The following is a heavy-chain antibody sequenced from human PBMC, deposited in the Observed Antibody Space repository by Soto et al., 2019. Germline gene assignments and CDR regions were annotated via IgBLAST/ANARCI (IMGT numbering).Heavy chain of an antibody. V-gene: IGHV1-3*01. J-gene: IGHJ4*02. CDR2: INVGNGDT. CDR1: GYTFTSYA. Sequence: ASVKVSCKASGYTFTSYAMHRVRQAPGQRHEWMGWINVGNGDTKYSQKFQGRVTITRDTSASTAYMELSSLRSEDTAVYDCARAYGDYGFDYWGQGTLVTVSS. CDR3: ARAYGDYGFDY. D-gene: IGHD4-17*01.